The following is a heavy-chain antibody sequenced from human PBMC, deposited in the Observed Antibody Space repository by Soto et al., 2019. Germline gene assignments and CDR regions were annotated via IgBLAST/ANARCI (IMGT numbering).Heavy chain of an antibody. CDR1: GGSISSYY. CDR2: IYYSGST. D-gene: IGHD6-19*01. J-gene: IGHJ1*01. V-gene: IGHV4-59*01. Sequence: QVQLQESGPGLVKPSETLSLTCTVSGGSISSYYWSWIRQPPGKGLEWIGYIYYSGSTNYNPSLKSRVTISVDTSKNLCSLKLSSVTAADTAVYYCASGDYSSGPEYFQHWGQGTLVTVSS. CDR3: ASGDYSSGPEYFQH.